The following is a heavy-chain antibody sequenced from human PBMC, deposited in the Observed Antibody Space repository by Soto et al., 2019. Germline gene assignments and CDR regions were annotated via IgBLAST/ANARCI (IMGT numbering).Heavy chain of an antibody. CDR3: ARAAYYYDSSGYYPGDY. V-gene: IGHV1-18*01. D-gene: IGHD3-22*01. Sequence: ASVKVSCKASGYTFTSYGISWVRQAPGQGLEWMGWISAYNGNTNYAQKLQGRVTMTTDTSTSTAYMELSSLRSEDTAVYYCARAAYYYDSSGYYPGDYWGQGSLVTVSS. CDR2: ISAYNGNT. CDR1: GYTFTSYG. J-gene: IGHJ4*02.